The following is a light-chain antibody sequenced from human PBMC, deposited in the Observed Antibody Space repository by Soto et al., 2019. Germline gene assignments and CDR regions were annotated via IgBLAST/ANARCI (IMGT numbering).Light chain of an antibody. CDR3: QQYGSSGT. V-gene: IGKV3-20*01. CDR2: GAS. Sequence: IVLTPSPGTLSLSPGESATLSCRASQSVSSSYLAWYQQKPGQAPRLLIYGASSRATGIPDRFSGSGSGTYFTLTISRLEPEDFAVYYCQQYGSSGTFGQGTQVNI. J-gene: IGKJ1*01. CDR1: QSVSSSY.